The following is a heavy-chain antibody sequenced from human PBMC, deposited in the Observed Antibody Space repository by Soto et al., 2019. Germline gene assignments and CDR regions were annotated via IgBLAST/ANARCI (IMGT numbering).Heavy chain of an antibody. J-gene: IGHJ5*02. D-gene: IGHD3-9*01. V-gene: IGHV4-59*01. Sequence: SETLSLTCSVSGSDITTYYWSWLRRSPGKGLEWIGHIYDTGSTSYNPSLKSRVTISVDTSKKQFSLRLSAVTAADTAVYYCARCPIDHNWFDPWGQGTLVTVSS. CDR1: GSDITTYY. CDR3: ARCPIDHNWFDP. CDR2: IYDTGST.